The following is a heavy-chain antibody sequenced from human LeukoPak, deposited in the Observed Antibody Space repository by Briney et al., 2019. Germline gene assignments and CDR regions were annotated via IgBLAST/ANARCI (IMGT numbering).Heavy chain of an antibody. CDR3: VRDMATGRFDP. CDR2: IKHDGSDK. V-gene: IGHV3-7*01. CDR1: GFTFSHNW. D-gene: IGHD5-24*01. J-gene: IGHJ5*02. Sequence: PGGSLRLSCVASGFTFSHNWMTWVRQAPGKGLELVANIKHDGSDKYYVDSVEGRFTISRDNAKNSLYLQMNSLSVEDTAMYYCVRDMATGRFDPWGQGTLVTVSS.